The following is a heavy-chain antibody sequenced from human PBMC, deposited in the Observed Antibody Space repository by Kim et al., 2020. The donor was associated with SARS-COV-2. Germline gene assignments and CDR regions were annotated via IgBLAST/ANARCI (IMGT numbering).Heavy chain of an antibody. J-gene: IGHJ5*02. CDR1: GYTFTSYA. D-gene: IGHD3-10*01. Sequence: ASVKVSCKASGYTFTSYAMHWVRQAPGQRLEWMGWIDAGNGNTKYSQKFQGRVTITRDTSASTAYMELSSLRSEDTAVYYCARGTLVRYYGSGSYYSPWGQGTLVTVSS. V-gene: IGHV1-3*01. CDR2: IDAGNGNT. CDR3: ARGTLVRYYGSGSYYSP.